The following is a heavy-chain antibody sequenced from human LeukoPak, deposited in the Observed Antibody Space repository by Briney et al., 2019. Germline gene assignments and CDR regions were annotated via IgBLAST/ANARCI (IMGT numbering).Heavy chain of an antibody. D-gene: IGHD3-10*01. J-gene: IGHJ6*03. CDR3: AKDYYGSGRGYYYMDV. V-gene: IGHV3-23*01. CDR1: GFTFSSYG. CDR2: IVGSGGST. Sequence: PGGTLRLSCAASGFTFSSYGMSWVRQAPGKGLEWVSAIVGSGGSTYYADSVKGRFTISRDNSKNTLYLQMNSLRAEDTAVYYCAKDYYGSGRGYYYMDVWGKGTTVTISS.